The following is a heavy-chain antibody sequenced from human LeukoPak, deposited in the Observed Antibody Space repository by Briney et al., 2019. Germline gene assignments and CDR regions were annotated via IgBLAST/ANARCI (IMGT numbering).Heavy chain of an antibody. V-gene: IGHV3-30-3*01. CDR2: ISYDGSNK. Sequence: GGSLRLSCAASGFTFSSYAMHWVRQAPGKGLEWVAVISYDGSNKYCADSVKGRFTISRDNSKNTLYLQMNSPRAEDTAVYYCARDKLPPYYYYGMDVWGQGTTVTVSS. D-gene: IGHD1-7*01. CDR1: GFTFSSYA. CDR3: ARDKLPPYYYYGMDV. J-gene: IGHJ6*02.